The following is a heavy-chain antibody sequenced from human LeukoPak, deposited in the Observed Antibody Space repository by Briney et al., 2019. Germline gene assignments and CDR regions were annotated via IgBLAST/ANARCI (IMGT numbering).Heavy chain of an antibody. V-gene: IGHV4-39*07. J-gene: IGHJ4*02. CDR2: IYYSGST. Sequence: SETLSLTCTVSGGSISSSSYYWGWIRQPPGKGLEWIGSIYYSGSTYYNPSLKSRVTISVDTSKNQFSLKLSSVTAADTAVYYCAREGPLEMATIYVDYWGQGTLVTVSS. CDR3: AREGPLEMATIYVDY. D-gene: IGHD5-24*01. CDR1: GGSISSSSYY.